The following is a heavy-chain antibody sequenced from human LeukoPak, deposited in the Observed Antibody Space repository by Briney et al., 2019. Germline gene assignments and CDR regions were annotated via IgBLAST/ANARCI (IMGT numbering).Heavy chain of an antibody. V-gene: IGHV3-9*01. Sequence: PGGSLRLSCAASGFTFDDYAMHWVRQAPGKGLEWVSGISWNSGSIGYADSVKGRFTISRDNAKNSLYLQMDSLRAEDTAVYYCARGSKRWLQSCPIDIWGQGTMVTVSS. CDR1: GFTFDDYA. J-gene: IGHJ3*02. CDR2: ISWNSGSI. CDR3: ARGSKRWLQSCPIDI. D-gene: IGHD5-24*01.